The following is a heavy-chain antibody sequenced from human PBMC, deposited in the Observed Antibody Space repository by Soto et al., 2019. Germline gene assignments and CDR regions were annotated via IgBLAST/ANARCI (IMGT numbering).Heavy chain of an antibody. J-gene: IGHJ3*02. CDR1: GGSISNFY. D-gene: IGHD4-17*01. Sequence: QVQLQESGPGLVKPSETLSLTCIVSGGSISNFYWSWVRQPPGKGLEWIGYGYMYYSGSTNYNPSLESRVTISVDTSQNQFSLKLTSVTAADPALYYCARGSLSTVTSNDLDIWGPGTMVTFSS. V-gene: IGHV4-59*01. CDR2: MYYSGST. CDR3: ARGSLSTVTSNDLDI.